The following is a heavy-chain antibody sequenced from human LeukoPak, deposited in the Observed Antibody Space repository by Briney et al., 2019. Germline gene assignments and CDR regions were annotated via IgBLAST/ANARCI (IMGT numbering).Heavy chain of an antibody. V-gene: IGHV1-8*01. CDR2: MNPNSGNT. CDR1: GYTFTSYD. CDR3: ARDEKSLLWFGDLGAFDI. Sequence: ASVKVSCKASGYTFTSYDINWVRQATGQGLEWMGWMNPNSGNTGYAQKFQGRVTMTRNTSISTAYMELSSLRSEDTAVYYCARDEKSLLWFGDLGAFDIWGQGTMVTVSS. J-gene: IGHJ3*02. D-gene: IGHD3-10*01.